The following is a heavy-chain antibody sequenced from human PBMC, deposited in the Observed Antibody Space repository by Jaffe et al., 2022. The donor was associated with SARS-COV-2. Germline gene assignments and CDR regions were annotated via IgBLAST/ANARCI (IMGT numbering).Heavy chain of an antibody. CDR3: TTGHRFGVVVYGMEV. J-gene: IGHJ6*02. CDR1: GFTFSNAW. Sequence: EVQLVESGGGLVEPGGSLRLSCAASGFTFSNAWMSWVRQAPGKGLEWVGRIYSKTDGGTTDYAAPVKGRFTISRDDSKSTLYLQMNGLKTEDTAKYYCTTGHRFGVVVYGMEVWGQGTTVTVSS. V-gene: IGHV3-15*01. CDR2: IYSKTDGGTT. D-gene: IGHD3-3*01.